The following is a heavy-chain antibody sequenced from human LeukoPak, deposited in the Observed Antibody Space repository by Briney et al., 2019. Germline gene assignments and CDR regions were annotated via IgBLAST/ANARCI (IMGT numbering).Heavy chain of an antibody. V-gene: IGHV1-8*01. CDR2: VNPNSGNT. Sequence: ASVKVSCKTSGYTFTSYDLNWVRQATGQGLEWMGWVNPNSGNTGYAQKFQGRVTMTMDPSISTAYMELSSLRSEDTAVYYCARRSDDYDSSXYYHWGQXXLVTVSS. J-gene: IGHJ4*02. D-gene: IGHD3-22*01. CDR1: GYTFTSYD. CDR3: ARRSDDYDSSXYYH.